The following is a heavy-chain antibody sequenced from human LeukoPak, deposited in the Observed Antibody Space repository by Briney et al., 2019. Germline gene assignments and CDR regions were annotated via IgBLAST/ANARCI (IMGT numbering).Heavy chain of an antibody. CDR3: ARQVDDYDDYYRRNWFVR. D-gene: IGHD4-17*01. CDR1: GGSISSNLYF. CDR2: VYNSGET. Sequence: SETLSLTCSVSGGSISSNLYFWVWIRQPPGKGLEWVVNVYNSGETYYNPSLRSRVTISVDTSKNQFSLRLYFVTAADTAVYYCARQVDDYDDYYRRNWFVRWRQGSLVSVSS. J-gene: IGHJ5*02. V-gene: IGHV4-39*01.